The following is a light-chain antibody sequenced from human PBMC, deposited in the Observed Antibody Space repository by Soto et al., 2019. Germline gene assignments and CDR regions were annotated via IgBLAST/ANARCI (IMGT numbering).Light chain of an antibody. CDR2: EVS. V-gene: IGLV2-8*01. J-gene: IGLJ2*01. CDR3: QSYDSSLSGDVV. Sequence: QSALTQPPSASGSLGQSVTIPCTGTSSDVGRYNYVSWYQQHPGKVPKLLIYEVSNRPSGVPDRFSGSKSGNTASLTVSGLQAEDEAEYYCQSYDSSLSGDVVFGGGTKVTVL. CDR1: SSDVGRYNY.